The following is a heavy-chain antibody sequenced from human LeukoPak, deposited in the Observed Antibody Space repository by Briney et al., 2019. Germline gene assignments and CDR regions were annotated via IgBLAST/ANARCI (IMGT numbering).Heavy chain of an antibody. CDR2: ISYNGNGI. Sequence: GGAPRLSCAASGVTFSDYAMHWGRHALGRELQYVAAISYNGNGIHYAASVKGSFTISRDNSQNTLYIQKLSIRTDSISVCFCSRDRCGCGSGWLLYWYLHLWGRGTLVTVCS. V-gene: IGHV3-64*02. CDR3: SRDRCGCGSGWLLYWYLHL. CDR1: GVTFSDYA. D-gene: IGHD6-19*01. J-gene: IGHJ2*01.